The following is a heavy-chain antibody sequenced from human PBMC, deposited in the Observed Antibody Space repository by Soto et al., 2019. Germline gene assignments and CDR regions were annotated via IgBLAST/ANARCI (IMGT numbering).Heavy chain of an antibody. Sequence: QVHLVQSGAEVKKPGASVKVSCKCSGYTFTSYGITWVRQAPGQGLEWMGWISAHNGNTDYAQKRQGRVTVTRDKSTSTAYMELRSLRSDDTAVYYCARGRYGDYWGQGALVTVSS. V-gene: IGHV1-18*01. CDR2: ISAHNGNT. CDR3: ARGRYGDY. D-gene: IGHD1-1*01. J-gene: IGHJ4*02. CDR1: GYTFTSYG.